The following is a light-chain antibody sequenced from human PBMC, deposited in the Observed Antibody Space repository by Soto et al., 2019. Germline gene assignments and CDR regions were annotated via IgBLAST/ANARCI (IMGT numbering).Light chain of an antibody. CDR1: QSVSSSY. CDR2: DAS. J-gene: IGKJ1*01. Sequence: EGVLIYSTGTLSLSLGERATLSCRASQSVSSSYLAWYQQKPGLAPRLLIYDASSRATGIPDRFSGSGSGTDFTLTITRLEPEDFAVYYCQQYSTSPTFGQGTKVDIK. V-gene: IGKV3D-20*01. CDR3: QQYSTSPT.